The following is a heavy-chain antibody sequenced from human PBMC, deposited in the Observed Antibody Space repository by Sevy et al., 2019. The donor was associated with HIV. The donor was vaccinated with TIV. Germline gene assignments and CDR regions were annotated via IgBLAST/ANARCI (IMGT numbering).Heavy chain of an antibody. CDR1: GFTFSNHD. D-gene: IGHD2-21*02. V-gene: IGHV3-30-3*01. Sequence: GGSLRLSCAASGFTFSNHDMHWVRQAPGKGLEWVAVISHDGNYKNYADSVKVRFTISRDDFKNTLYLQMSSLRPEDTAVYFCARLFYCGGDCYYLDYWGQGALVTVSS. J-gene: IGHJ4*02. CDR3: ARLFYCGGDCYYLDY. CDR2: ISHDGNYK.